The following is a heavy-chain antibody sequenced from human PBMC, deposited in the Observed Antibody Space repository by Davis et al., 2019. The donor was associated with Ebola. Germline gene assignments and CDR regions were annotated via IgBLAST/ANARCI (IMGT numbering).Heavy chain of an antibody. Sequence: GESLKISCAASGFTFSSYSMNWVRQAPGEGLEWVSSISSSSSYIYYADSVKGRFTISRDNAKNSLYLQMNSLRAEDTAVYYCARADSSSWYRFFDYWGQGTLVTVSS. CDR3: ARADSSSWYRFFDY. CDR2: ISSSSSYI. V-gene: IGHV3-21*01. J-gene: IGHJ4*02. CDR1: GFTFSSYS. D-gene: IGHD6-13*01.